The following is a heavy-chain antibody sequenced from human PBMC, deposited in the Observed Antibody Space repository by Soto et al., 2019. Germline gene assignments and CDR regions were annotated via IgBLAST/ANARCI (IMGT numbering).Heavy chain of an antibody. CDR3: ARGRSFGYIDYDPVGGLDY. J-gene: IGHJ4*01. Sequence: ASVKVSCKASGYSFTSNDINWVRQATGQGLEWMGWMNPNSDNTCYAQKFQGRLTMTRSTSTNTAYMALNSLTSEDAAVYFCARGRSFGYIDYDPVGGLDYWGHGTPVNVS. CDR1: GYSFTSND. D-gene: IGHD5-12*01. CDR2: MNPNSDNT. V-gene: IGHV1-8*01.